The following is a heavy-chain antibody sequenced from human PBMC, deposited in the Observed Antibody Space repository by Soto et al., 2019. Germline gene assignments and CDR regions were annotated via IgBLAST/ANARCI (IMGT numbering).Heavy chain of an antibody. CDR2: IYPGDPDT. D-gene: IGHD3-16*01. CDR3: GRQGSNGACVYYAMDV. CDR1: EYRFNSYW. J-gene: IGHJ6*02. Sequence: GKSMKISCKGSEYRFNSYWIGWVRQMPGKGLEWIGMIYPGDPDTTYNPSFQGQVTMSADKSISTAYLQWSSLKASDSATYYCGRQGSNGACVYYAMDVWCQGTTVTVSS. V-gene: IGHV5-51*01.